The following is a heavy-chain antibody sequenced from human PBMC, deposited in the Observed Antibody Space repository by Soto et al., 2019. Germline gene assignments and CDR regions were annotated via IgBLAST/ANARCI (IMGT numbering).Heavy chain of an antibody. D-gene: IGHD1-26*01. V-gene: IGHV4-61*08. CDR2: IYHSGST. CDR1: GGSVSNDAYY. J-gene: IGHJ4*02. CDR3: ARLGIGWESPFDH. Sequence: QVQLQESGPGLMKPSETLSLTCTVSGGSVSNDAYYWSWIRQPPGKGLEWIGYIYHSGSTYYNPPRESRVIISVDMSENQFSLRRNSVTAADTAVYYCARLGIGWESPFDHWGQGTLVNVSS.